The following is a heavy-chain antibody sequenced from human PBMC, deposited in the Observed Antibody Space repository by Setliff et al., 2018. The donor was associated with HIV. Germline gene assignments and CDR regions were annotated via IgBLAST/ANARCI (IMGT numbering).Heavy chain of an antibody. D-gene: IGHD4-17*01. Sequence: SETLSLTCAVYGGSFSSYSMNWDRQPPGKGLEWIGELSPSGTTRSNPSLQSRVTISLDTSNNQFSLKLTSVTAADTAMYYCASFFVTTVTNQDYWGQGTPVTVSS. CDR2: LSPSGTT. CDR1: GGSFSSYS. V-gene: IGHV4-34*01. J-gene: IGHJ4*02. CDR3: ASFFVTTVTNQDY.